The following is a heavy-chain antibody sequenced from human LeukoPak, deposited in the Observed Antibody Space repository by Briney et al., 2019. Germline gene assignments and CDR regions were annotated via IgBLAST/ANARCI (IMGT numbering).Heavy chain of an antibody. CDR3: AKVGYCSSTSCPGYDY. D-gene: IGHD2-2*01. Sequence: GGSLRLSCAASGFTFSSYAMSWVRQAPGKGLEWVSAISGSGGSTYYADSVKGRFTISRDNSKNTLCLQMNSLRAEDTAVYYCAKVGYCSSTSCPGYDYWGQGTLVTVSS. CDR2: ISGSGGST. V-gene: IGHV3-23*01. J-gene: IGHJ4*02. CDR1: GFTFSSYA.